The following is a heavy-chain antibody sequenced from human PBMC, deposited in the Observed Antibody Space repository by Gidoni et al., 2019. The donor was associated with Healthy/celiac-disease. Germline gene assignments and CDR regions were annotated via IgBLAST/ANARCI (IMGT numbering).Heavy chain of an antibody. CDR3: ARVTVTREYFDY. V-gene: IGHV1-2*02. CDR1: GYTFTGYY. Sequence: GESGAEVKKPGASVKVSCTASGYTFTGYYMHWVRQAPGQGLEWMGWINPNSGGTNYAQKFQGRVTMTRDTSISTDYMELSRLRSDDTAVYYCARVTVTREYFDYWGQGTLVTVSS. D-gene: IGHD4-17*01. J-gene: IGHJ4*02. CDR2: INPNSGGT.